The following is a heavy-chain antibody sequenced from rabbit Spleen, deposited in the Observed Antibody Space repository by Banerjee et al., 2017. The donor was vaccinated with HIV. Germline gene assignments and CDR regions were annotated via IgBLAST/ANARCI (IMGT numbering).Heavy chain of an antibody. CDR3: ARGSATMTMVITGYYLNL. CDR2: IAGSSSGFA. J-gene: IGHJ4*01. CDR1: GFSFSSSDY. Sequence: QSLEESGGDLVKPGASLTPTCTASGFSFSSSDYMCWFRQAPGKGLEWISCIAGSSSGFAYSATWAKGRFTISKTSSTTVTLQMTSLTVADTATYFCARGSATMTMVITGYYLNLWGQGTLVTVS. V-gene: IGHV1S40*01. D-gene: IGHD2-1*01.